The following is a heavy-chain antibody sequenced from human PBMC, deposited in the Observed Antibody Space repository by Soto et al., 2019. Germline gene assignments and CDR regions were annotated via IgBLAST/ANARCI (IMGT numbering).Heavy chain of an antibody. Sequence: SETLSLTCTVSGGSISSSSYYWGWIRQPPGKGLEWIGSIYYSGSTYYNPSLKSRVTISVDTSKNQFSLKLSSVTAADTAVYYCARLGGVSGFDPWGQGTLVTVS. CDR1: GGSISSSSYY. CDR2: IYYSGST. V-gene: IGHV4-39*01. J-gene: IGHJ5*02. D-gene: IGHD1-26*01. CDR3: ARLGGVSGFDP.